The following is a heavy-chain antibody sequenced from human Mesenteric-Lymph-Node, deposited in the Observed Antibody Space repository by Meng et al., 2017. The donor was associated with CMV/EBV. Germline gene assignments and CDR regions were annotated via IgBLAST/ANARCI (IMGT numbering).Heavy chain of an antibody. CDR1: GFTFSKSG. CDR3: ARAPTSYDILTGYFPNGLDV. CDR2: IGDDGNNK. J-gene: IGHJ6*02. Sequence: GGSLRLSCAASGFTFSKSGMHWVRQAPGKGLEWVALIGDDGNNKFYADSLKGRFTISRDNAKNSVYLQMNSLRAEDTAVYYCARAPTSYDILTGYFPNGLDVWGQGTTVTVSS. V-gene: IGHV3-33*03. D-gene: IGHD3-9*01.